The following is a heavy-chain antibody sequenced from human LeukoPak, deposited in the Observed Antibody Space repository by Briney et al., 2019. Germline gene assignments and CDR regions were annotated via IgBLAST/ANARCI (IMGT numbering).Heavy chain of an antibody. CDR2: ISGGGGRPT. CDR3: ARYYYDTSGRTTAFDY. V-gene: IGHV3-23*01. D-gene: IGHD3-22*01. J-gene: IGHJ4*02. Sequence: GGSLRLSCAPSGFTFSSYAMTWVRQAPGKGLEWVSSISGGGGRPTYYADSVKGRFTISRDNSKNTLFLQMNSLRAEDTAVYYCARYYYDTSGRTTAFDYWGQGTLVTVSS. CDR1: GFTFSSYA.